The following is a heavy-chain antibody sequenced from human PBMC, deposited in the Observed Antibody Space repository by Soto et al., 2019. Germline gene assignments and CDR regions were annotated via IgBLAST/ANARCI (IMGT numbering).Heavy chain of an antibody. Sequence: ASVKVSCKASGYTFTGYYMHWVRQAPGQGLEWMGWINPNSGSTNYAQKFQGWVTMTRDTSISTAYMELSRLRSNDTAVYYCARGLYSPYYFDYWGQGTLVTVSS. CDR1: GYTFTGYY. V-gene: IGHV1-2*04. CDR3: ARGLYSPYYFDY. D-gene: IGHD6-13*01. CDR2: INPNSGST. J-gene: IGHJ4*02.